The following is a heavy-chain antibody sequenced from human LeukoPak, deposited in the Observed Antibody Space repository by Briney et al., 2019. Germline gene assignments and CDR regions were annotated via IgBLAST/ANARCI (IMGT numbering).Heavy chain of an antibody. J-gene: IGHJ4*02. CDR2: INAGNGNT. CDR3: ARDRFDTAMVTNFDY. D-gene: IGHD5-18*01. V-gene: IGHV1-3*01. CDR1: GYTFTSYA. Sequence: ASVKVSCKASGYTFTSYAMHWVRQAPGQRLEWMGWINAGNGNTKYSQKFQGRVTITRDTSASTAYMELSSLRSEDTAVYYCARDRFDTAMVTNFDYWGQGTLVTVSS.